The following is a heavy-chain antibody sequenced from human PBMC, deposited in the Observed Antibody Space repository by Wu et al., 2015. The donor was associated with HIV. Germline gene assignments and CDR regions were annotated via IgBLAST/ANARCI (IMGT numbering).Heavy chain of an antibody. Sequence: QVQLVQSGAEVKKPGASVKVSCKASGYTFTSYGISWVRQAPGQGLEWMGWISAYNGNTNYAQKLQGRVTMTTDTSTSTAYMELRSLRSDDTAVYYCARDPSGSCSSTSCRDRHQYFQHWGQGTLVHRL. J-gene: IGHJ1*01. V-gene: IGHV1-18*01. CDR1: GYTFTSYG. CDR3: ARDPSGSCSSTSCRDRHQYFQH. D-gene: IGHD2-2*01. CDR2: ISAYNGNT.